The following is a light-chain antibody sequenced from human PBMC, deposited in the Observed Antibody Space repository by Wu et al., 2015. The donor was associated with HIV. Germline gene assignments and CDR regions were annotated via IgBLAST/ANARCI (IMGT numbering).Light chain of an antibody. V-gene: IGKV3-11*01. CDR2: GVS. CDR3: QQRFNWPPLT. CDR1: QSISANY. J-gene: IGKJ4*01. Sequence: EIVLTQTPGTLPLSPGERATLSCRASQSISANYLAWYQQKPGQAPRLLIFGVSNRASGIPARFSGSGSGTDFTLTISGLELEDFAVYYCQQRFNWPPLTFGGGTKVEIK.